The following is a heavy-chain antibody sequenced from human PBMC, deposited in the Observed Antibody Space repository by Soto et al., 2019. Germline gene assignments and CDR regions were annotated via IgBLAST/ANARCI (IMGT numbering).Heavy chain of an antibody. D-gene: IGHD4-17*01. Sequence: EVQLVESGGGLVQPGGSLKLSCAASGFTFSGSAMHWVRQASGKGLEWVGRIRSKANSYATAYAASVKGRFTISRDDSKNTLYLQMNSLRAEDTAVYYCARDTMTTVTTGYGPWGQGTLVTVSS. J-gene: IGHJ5*02. V-gene: IGHV3-73*02. CDR1: GFTFSGSA. CDR2: IRSKANSYAT. CDR3: ARDTMTTVTTGYGP.